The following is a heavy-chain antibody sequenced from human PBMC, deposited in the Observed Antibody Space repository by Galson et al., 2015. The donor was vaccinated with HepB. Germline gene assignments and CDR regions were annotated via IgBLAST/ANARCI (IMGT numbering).Heavy chain of an antibody. J-gene: IGHJ4*02. CDR2: INTNTGNP. V-gene: IGHV7-4-1*02. CDR3: ARDLSGGGSYGDY. D-gene: IGHD3-16*01. Sequence: SVKVSCKASGYIFTNYAMQWVRQAPGQGLEWMGWINTNTGNPTYAQGFTGRFVFSLDTSVSTAYLQISSLKAEDTAVYYCARDLSGGGSYGDYWGQGTLVTVSS. CDR1: GYIFTNYA.